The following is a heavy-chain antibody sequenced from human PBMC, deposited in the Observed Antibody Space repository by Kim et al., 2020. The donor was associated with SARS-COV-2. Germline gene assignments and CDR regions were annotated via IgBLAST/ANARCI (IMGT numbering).Heavy chain of an antibody. J-gene: IGHJ6*02. CDR2: IYYSGST. V-gene: IGHV4-39*01. Sequence: SETLSLTCTVSGGSISSSSYYWGWIRQPPGKGLEWIGSIYYSGSTYYNPSLKSRVTISVDTSKNQFSLKLSSVTAADTAVYYCARRSDYYGMDVWGQGTTVTVSS. CDR1: GGSISSSSYY. CDR3: ARRSDYYGMDV.